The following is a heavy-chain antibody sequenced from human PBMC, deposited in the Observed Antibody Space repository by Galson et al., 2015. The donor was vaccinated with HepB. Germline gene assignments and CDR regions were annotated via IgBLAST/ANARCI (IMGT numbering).Heavy chain of an antibody. Sequence: SVKVSCKASGGTFSSYAISWVRQAPGQGLEWMGGIIPIFGTANYAQKFQGRVTITADESTSTAYMELSSLRSEDTAVYYCARDKRGVYYYDSSSIFDYWGQGTLVTVSS. V-gene: IGHV1-69*13. CDR2: IIPIFGTA. J-gene: IGHJ4*02. D-gene: IGHD3-22*01. CDR1: GGTFSSYA. CDR3: ARDKRGVYYYDSSSIFDY.